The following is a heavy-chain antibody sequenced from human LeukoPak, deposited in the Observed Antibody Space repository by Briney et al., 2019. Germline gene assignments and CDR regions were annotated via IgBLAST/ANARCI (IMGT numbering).Heavy chain of an antibody. D-gene: IGHD3-10*01. J-gene: IGHJ5*02. CDR1: GDSISSGHY. CDR2: IYYSGST. Sequence: SETLSLTCTVSGDSISSGHYWDWIRQPPGKGLEWIGYIYYSGSTYYNPSLKSRVTISVDTSKNQFSLKLSSVTAADTAVYYCARARIITMVRGVIRWFDPWGQGTLVTVSS. CDR3: ARARIITMVRGVIRWFDP. V-gene: IGHV4-30-4*08.